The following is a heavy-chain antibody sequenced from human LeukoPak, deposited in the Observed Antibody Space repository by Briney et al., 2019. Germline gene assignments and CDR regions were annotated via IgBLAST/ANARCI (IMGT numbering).Heavy chain of an antibody. D-gene: IGHD1-1*01. CDR3: ARGTRTQGTHYYMDV. Sequence: ASETLSLTCAVYGGSFSGYYWSWIRQPPGKGLEWIGEINHSGSTNYNPSLKSRVTISVDTSKNQFSLKLSSVTAADTAVYYCARGTRTQGTHYYMDVWGKGTTVTVSS. CDR2: INHSGST. J-gene: IGHJ6*03. V-gene: IGHV4-34*01. CDR1: GGSFSGYY.